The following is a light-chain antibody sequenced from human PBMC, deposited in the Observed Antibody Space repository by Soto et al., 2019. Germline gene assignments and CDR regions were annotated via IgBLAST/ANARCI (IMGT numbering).Light chain of an antibody. CDR2: DTS. CDR3: QPYNNWPLT. V-gene: IGKV3-15*01. J-gene: IGKJ4*01. Sequence: EIVLTQSPGTLSLSPGGRATLSCRASQSVSSSSLSWYQQKPGQAPRLLIYDTSTRATGVPTRFSGSRSGAEFTPTINSLQSEDFAVYYCQPYNNWPLTFGGGTKVDIK. CDR1: QSVSSS.